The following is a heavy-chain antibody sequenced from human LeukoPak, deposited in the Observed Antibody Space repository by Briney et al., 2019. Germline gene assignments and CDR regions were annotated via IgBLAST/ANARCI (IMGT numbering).Heavy chain of an antibody. V-gene: IGHV4-30-2*01. CDR2: IYHSGTT. Sequence: SETLSLTCTVSGASVRSGGYYWSWIRQPPGKALEWIGYIYHSGTTYYNPSLESRVTISVDWPGNQFSLRLSSVTAADTAVYYCARDRDSSSLLDYWGQGTLVTVSS. CDR3: ARDRDSSSLLDY. J-gene: IGHJ4*02. D-gene: IGHD6-6*01. CDR1: GASVRSGGYY.